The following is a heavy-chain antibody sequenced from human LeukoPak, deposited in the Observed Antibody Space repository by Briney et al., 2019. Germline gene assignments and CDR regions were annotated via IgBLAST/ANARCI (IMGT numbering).Heavy chain of an antibody. V-gene: IGHV4-39*01. CDR1: GGSISSSSYY. J-gene: IGHJ3*02. D-gene: IGHD5-12*01. Sequence: SETLSLTCTVSGGSISSSSYYWGWIRQPPGKGLEWIGSIYYSGSTYYNPSLKSRVTISVDTSKNQFSLKLSSVTAADTAVYYCASSQRGWLRLNAFDIWGQGTMVTVSS. CDR3: ASSQRGWLRLNAFDI. CDR2: IYYSGST.